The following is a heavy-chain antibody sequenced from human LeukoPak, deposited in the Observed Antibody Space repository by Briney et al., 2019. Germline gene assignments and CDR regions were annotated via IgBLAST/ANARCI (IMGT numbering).Heavy chain of an antibody. J-gene: IGHJ4*02. Sequence: PSETLSLTCTVSGGSINSYYWTWIRQPPGKGLEWIGFTYYSGGASYNPSLKSRVTISVDSSKKQFSLKLTSVTAADTAVYYCARDLRFLDYWGQGTLVTVSS. D-gene: IGHD3-3*01. CDR1: GGSINSYY. CDR2: TYYSGGA. V-gene: IGHV4-59*01. CDR3: ARDLRFLDY.